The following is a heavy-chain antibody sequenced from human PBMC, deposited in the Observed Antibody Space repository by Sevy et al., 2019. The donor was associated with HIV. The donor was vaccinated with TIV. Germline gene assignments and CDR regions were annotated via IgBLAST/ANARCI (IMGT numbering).Heavy chain of an antibody. CDR1: AGSVSSGTYY. CDR3: ARVPRGQLWYSGSLGGYYYHMDV. J-gene: IGHJ6*03. CDR2: IYKTGST. Sequence: SETLSLSCSVSAGSVSSGTYYWSWIRQPPGKGLEWIGHIYKTGSTNYKLSLQSRVTISVDTSTNPFSLRLRSVTAADTAVYYCARVPRGQLWYSGSLGGYYYHMDVWGKGTTVTVSS. V-gene: IGHV4-61*01. D-gene: IGHD3-16*01.